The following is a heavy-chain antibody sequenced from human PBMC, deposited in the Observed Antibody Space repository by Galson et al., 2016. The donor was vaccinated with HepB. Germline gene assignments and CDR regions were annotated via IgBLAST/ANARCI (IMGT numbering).Heavy chain of an antibody. CDR3: AKVATPNRNYENWFDS. V-gene: IGHV3-23*01. Sequence: SLRLSCAASGFTFSTYAMNWVRQAPGKGLEWVSGISDNGGSTYYADSVKGRFTISRDNSKNTLNLQMSSLRAEDTAVYYCAKVATPNRNYENWFDSWGQGTLVTVAS. CDR2: ISDNGGST. D-gene: IGHD4-11*01. J-gene: IGHJ5*01. CDR1: GFTFSTYA.